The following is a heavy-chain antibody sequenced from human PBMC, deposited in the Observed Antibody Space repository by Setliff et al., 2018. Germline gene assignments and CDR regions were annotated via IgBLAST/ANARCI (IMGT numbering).Heavy chain of an antibody. CDR3: ALEYSNSSPTVYYYMDV. V-gene: IGHV1-24*01. D-gene: IGHD6-6*01. CDR1: GYTLTELS. CDR2: FDPEDGET. Sequence: ASVKVSCKVSGYTLTELSMHWVRQAPGKGLEWMGGFDPEDGETIYAQKFQGRVTMTEDTSTDTAYMELSRLTSEDTAVYYCALEYSNSSPTVYYYMDVWGKGTTVTVS. J-gene: IGHJ6*03.